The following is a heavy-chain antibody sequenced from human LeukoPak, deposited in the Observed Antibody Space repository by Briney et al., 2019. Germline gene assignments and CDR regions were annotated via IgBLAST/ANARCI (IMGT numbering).Heavy chain of an antibody. CDR3: SRGIPSGYSYVSYYFDY. V-gene: IGHV3-49*04. D-gene: IGHD5-18*01. CDR2: IRSKAYGGTT. CDR1: GFTFGDYA. J-gene: IGHJ4*02. Sequence: GGSLRLSCTASGFTFGDYAMSWVRQAPGKGLEWVGFIRSKAYGGTTEYAASVKGRFTISRDDSKSIAYLQMNSLKTEDTAVYYCSRGIPSGYSYVSYYFDYWGQGTQVTVSS.